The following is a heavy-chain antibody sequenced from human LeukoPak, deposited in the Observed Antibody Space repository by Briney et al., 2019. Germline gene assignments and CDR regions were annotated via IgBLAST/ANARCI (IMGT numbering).Heavy chain of an antibody. Sequence: PGGSLRLSCAASGFTFSTYAMSWVRQAPGKGLEWVSAISSSGSTIYYADSVKGRFTISRDNAKNSLYLQMNSLRAEDTAVYYCAELGITMIGGVWGKGTTVTISS. CDR2: ISSSGSTI. CDR3: AELGITMIGGV. CDR1: GFTFSTYA. V-gene: IGHV3-48*03. D-gene: IGHD3-10*02. J-gene: IGHJ6*04.